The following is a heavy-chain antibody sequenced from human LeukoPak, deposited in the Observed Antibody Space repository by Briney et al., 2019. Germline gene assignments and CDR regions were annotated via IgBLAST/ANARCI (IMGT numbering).Heavy chain of an antibody. V-gene: IGHV4-59*01. CDR1: GGSISSYY. CDR3: ARAGGVKTAALDLDY. D-gene: IGHD6-25*01. CDR2: IYYSGST. Sequence: SETLSLTCTVSGGSISSYYWSWIRQPPGKGLEWIGYIYYSGSTNYNPSLKSRVTISRDTSKNQFSLKLTSVTAADTAVYYCARAGGVKTAALDLDYWGQGTLVTVSS. J-gene: IGHJ4*02.